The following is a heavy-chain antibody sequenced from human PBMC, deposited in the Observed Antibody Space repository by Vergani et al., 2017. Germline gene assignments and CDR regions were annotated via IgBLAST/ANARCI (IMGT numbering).Heavy chain of an antibody. J-gene: IGHJ4*02. CDR2: INPYNGNT. V-gene: IGHV1-18*04. CDR1: GYTFTNYG. CDR3: ARDPPPVGAGVDY. D-gene: IGHD1-26*01. Sequence: QVQLVQSGGEVKKPGASVKVSCKAYGYTFTNYGISWVRQAPGQGLEWMGWINPYNGNTNYAQKVQGSVTMTTDTSTSTAYMELRSLRSDDTAVYYCARDPPPVGAGVDYWGQGTLVTVSS.